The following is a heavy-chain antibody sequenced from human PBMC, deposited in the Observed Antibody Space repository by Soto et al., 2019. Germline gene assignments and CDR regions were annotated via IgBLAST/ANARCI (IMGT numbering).Heavy chain of an antibody. V-gene: IGHV3-23*01. Sequence: EGQLLQSGGGLVQPGGSLRLSCTGSGFIFSSYAMSLVRQAPGKGLEWISVLNGGGSNTLYADSVKGRFTISRDNLKNVLDLQMNSLRAEDTAVYYCAKDKDGVITRSHFDYWGQGNLVTVSS. D-gene: IGHD3-22*01. CDR1: GFIFSSYA. CDR2: LNGGGSNT. CDR3: AKDKDGVITRSHFDY. J-gene: IGHJ4*02.